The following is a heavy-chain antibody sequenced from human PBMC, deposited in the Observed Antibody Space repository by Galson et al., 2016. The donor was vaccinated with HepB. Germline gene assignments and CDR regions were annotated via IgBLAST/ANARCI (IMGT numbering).Heavy chain of an antibody. CDR1: GFPFSSFG. CDR3: AKQRGSTYPVYYFDY. J-gene: IGHJ4*02. Sequence: SLRLSCAASGFPFSSFGMSWVRQAPGKGLEWVSYVGSGLETYYVGSVKGRFTISRDNSKNTLYLQMNSLGAEDTALYYCAKQRGSTYPVYYFDYWGQGVLVTVSS. CDR2: VGSGLET. V-gene: IGHV3-23*01. D-gene: IGHD2-2*01.